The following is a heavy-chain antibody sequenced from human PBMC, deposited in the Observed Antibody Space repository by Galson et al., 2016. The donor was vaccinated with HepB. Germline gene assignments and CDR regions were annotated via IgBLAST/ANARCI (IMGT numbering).Heavy chain of an antibody. CDR2: ISSSGSST. D-gene: IGHD3-22*01. Sequence: SLRLSCAASGFAFDDFYMSWIRQAPGKGLEWVAYISSSGSSTYYADSVRGRFTISRDSAKNSLFLQMKSLGADDTALYYCARGGWLPRHMDCYYYGLDGGGQGTTVTVSS. J-gene: IGHJ6*02. CDR3: ARGGWLPRHMDCYYYGLDG. V-gene: IGHV3-11*01. CDR1: GFAFDDFY.